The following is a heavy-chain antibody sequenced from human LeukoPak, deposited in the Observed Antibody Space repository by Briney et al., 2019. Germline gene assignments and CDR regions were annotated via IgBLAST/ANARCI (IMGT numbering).Heavy chain of an antibody. J-gene: IGHJ4*02. CDR3: ARAVGYCSSSICYRFDY. CDR1: GFTFSSYS. D-gene: IGHD2-2*01. Sequence: GGSLRLSCAASGFTFSSYSMIWVRQAPGKGLEWVSYISSSSSSTIYYADSVKGRFTISRDNAKNSLYLQMNSLRAEDTAVYYCARAVGYCSSSICYRFDYWGQGTLVTVSS. V-gene: IGHV3-48*01. CDR2: ISSSSSSTI.